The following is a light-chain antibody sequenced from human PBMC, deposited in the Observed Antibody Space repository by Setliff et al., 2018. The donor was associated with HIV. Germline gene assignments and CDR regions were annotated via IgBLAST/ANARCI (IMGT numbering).Light chain of an antibody. Sequence: SALSQPPSASGTPGQRATISCSGSSSNIGVNVVNWYQHLPGTSPQLLIYNNYQRPSGVPDRFSGSKSGSSGSLAISGLQSEDEADYYCAVWDNALKGYVFGTGTKVTVL. CDR2: NNY. J-gene: IGLJ1*01. CDR3: AVWDNALKGYV. V-gene: IGLV1-44*01. CDR1: SSNIGVNV.